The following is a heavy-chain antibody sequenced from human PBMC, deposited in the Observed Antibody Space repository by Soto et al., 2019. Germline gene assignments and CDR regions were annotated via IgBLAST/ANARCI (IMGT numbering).Heavy chain of an antibody. J-gene: IGHJ4*02. CDR2: ISYDGSNK. CDR3: AKDFPRAGFDY. D-gene: IGHD6-25*01. Sequence: QVQLVESGGGVVQPGRSLRLSCAASGFTFSSYGMHWVRQAPGKGLEWVAVISYDGSNKYYADSVKGRFTISRDNSKNTLYLQMNSLRAEDTAVYYCAKDFPRAGFDYWGQGTLVTVSS. V-gene: IGHV3-30*18. CDR1: GFTFSSYG.